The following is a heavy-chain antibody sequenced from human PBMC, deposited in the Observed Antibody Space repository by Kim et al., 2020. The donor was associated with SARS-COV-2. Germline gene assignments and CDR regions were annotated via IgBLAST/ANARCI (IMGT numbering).Heavy chain of an antibody. CDR1: GFTFSDYY. CDR3: ARMGPDSVIITFGGVIVIPPFDY. Sequence: GGSLRLSCAASGFTFSDYYMSWIRQAPGKGLEWVSYISSSSSYTNYADSVKGRFTISRDNAKNSLYLQMNSLRAEDTAVYYCARMGPDSVIITFGGVIVIPPFDYWGQGTLVTVSS. J-gene: IGHJ4*02. V-gene: IGHV3-11*06. D-gene: IGHD3-16*02. CDR2: ISSSSSYT.